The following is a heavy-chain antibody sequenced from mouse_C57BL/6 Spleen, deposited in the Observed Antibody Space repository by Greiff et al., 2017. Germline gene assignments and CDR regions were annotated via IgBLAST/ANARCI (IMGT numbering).Heavy chain of an antibody. CDR3: ARSPTGAVDY. V-gene: IGHV1-69*01. CDR1: GYTFTSYW. D-gene: IGHD4-1*02. J-gene: IGHJ2*01. CDR2: IDPSDSYT. Sequence: QVQLQQSGAELVMPGASVKLSCKASGYTFTSYWMHWVKQRPGQGLEWIGEIDPSDSYTNYNQKFKGKSTLTVDKSSSTAYMQLSSLTSEDAAVYYWARSPTGAVDYWGQGTTLTVSS.